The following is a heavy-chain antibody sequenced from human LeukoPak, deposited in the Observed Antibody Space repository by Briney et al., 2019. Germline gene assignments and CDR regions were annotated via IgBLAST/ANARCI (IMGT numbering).Heavy chain of an antibody. CDR1: GVSPSSSI. CDR3: ARVVGYSGYYDY. V-gene: IGHV3-21*01. Sequence: GGSLRLSSAPSGVSPSSSIINSVRQAPRKGVGWVSSSSSNSSYVYYAGSVKGRFTISRDNAKNSLYLQMNSLRAEDTAVYYCARVVGYSGYYDYWGQGTLVTVSS. CDR2: SSSNSSYV. D-gene: IGHD5-12*01. J-gene: IGHJ4*02.